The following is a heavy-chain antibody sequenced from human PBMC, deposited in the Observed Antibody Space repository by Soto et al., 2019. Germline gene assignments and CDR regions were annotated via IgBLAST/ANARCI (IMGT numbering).Heavy chain of an antibody. J-gene: IGHJ6*02. V-gene: IGHV4-31*03. CDR1: GGSIISCGYY. CDR2: IYYSGST. D-gene: IGHD2-15*01. CDR3: ARRRAGYCSGGRCYPEYYYGMDV. Sequence: TLSLTCTVSGGSIISCGYYWSWIRQHPGKGLEWIGYIYYSGSTYYNPSLKSRVTISVDTSKNQFSLKLSSVTAADTAVYYCARRRAGYCSGGRCYPEYYYGMDVWGQGTTVTVS.